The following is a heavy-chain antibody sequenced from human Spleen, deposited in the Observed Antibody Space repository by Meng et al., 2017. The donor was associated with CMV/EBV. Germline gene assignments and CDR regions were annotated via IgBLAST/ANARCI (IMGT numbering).Heavy chain of an antibody. CDR1: GYTLSDYY. CDR3: ARAFVYHMDV. D-gene: IGHD2-8*01. V-gene: IGHV1-2*02. J-gene: IGHJ6*02. Sequence: ASVKVSCKTSGYTLSDYYLQWVRKAPGQGLEWLGWINPKIGAANYAQRFRGRVTMTRDPSINTAYMELSSLRSDDSAIYYCARAFVYHMDVWGQGTTVTVSS. CDR2: INPKIGAA.